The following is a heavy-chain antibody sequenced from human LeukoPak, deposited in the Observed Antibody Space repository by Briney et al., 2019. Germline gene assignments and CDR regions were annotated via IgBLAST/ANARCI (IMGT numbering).Heavy chain of an antibody. CDR2: MSYDGSNK. J-gene: IGHJ4*02. CDR1: GFTLSSYA. CDR3: ARGDSSGYYLV. D-gene: IGHD3-22*01. Sequence: GGSLRLSCTASGFTLSSYAMYWVRQAPGRGLEWVAVMSYDGSNKYHPDSVKGRFTVSRDNPKNTLYLQMNSLRAEDTAVYYCARGDSSGYYLVWGQGTLVTVSS. V-gene: IGHV3-30*04.